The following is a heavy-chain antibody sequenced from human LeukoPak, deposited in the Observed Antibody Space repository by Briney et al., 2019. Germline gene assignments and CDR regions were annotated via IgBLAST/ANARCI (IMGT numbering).Heavy chain of an antibody. CDR2: IYYSGST. Sequence: SETLSLTCTVSGGSISSGDYYWRWIRQPPGKGLEWIGYIYYSGSTYYNPSLKSRVTISVDTSKNQFSLKLSSVTAADTAVYYCARDRSLGSGKRATTTSYYYYGMDVWGQGTTVTVSS. CDR3: ARDRSLGSGKRATTTSYYYYGMDV. D-gene: IGHD3-10*01. J-gene: IGHJ6*02. CDR1: GGSISSGDYY. V-gene: IGHV4-30-4*01.